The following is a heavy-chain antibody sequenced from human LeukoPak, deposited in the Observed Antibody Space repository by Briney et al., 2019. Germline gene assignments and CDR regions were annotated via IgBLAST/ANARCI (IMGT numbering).Heavy chain of an antibody. V-gene: IGHV3-48*01. D-gene: IGHD1-7*01. CDR3: ARVTGTTWYPYYYGMDV. CDR1: GFTFSSYW. J-gene: IGHJ6*02. CDR2: ISSSSSTI. Sequence: QSGGSLRLSCAASGFTFSSYWMHWVRQAPGKGLEWVSYISSSSSTIYYADSVKGRFTISRDNAKNSLYLQMNSLRAEDTAVYYCARVTGTTWYPYYYGMDVWGQGTTVTVSS.